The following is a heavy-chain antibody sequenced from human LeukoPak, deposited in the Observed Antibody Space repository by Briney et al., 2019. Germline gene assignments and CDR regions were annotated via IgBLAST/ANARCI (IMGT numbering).Heavy chain of an antibody. CDR1: GYSISSGYY. CDR2: IYHSGST. CDR3: ARIGLYGSGSYYKRVNNWLDP. D-gene: IGHD3-10*01. V-gene: IGHV4-38-2*01. J-gene: IGHJ5*02. Sequence: PSETLSLTCAVSGYSISSGYYWGWIRQPPGKGLEWIGSIYHSGSTYYNPSLKSRVTISVDTSKNQFSLKLSSVTAADTAVYYCARIGLYGSGSYYKRVNNWLDPWGQGTLVTVSS.